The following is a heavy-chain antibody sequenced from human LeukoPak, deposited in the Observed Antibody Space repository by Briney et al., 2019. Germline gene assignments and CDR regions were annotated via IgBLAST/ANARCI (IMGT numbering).Heavy chain of an antibody. V-gene: IGHV4-59*11. J-gene: IGHJ4*02. CDR2: IYHSGTT. CDR1: GDSNSSPY. D-gene: IGHD2/OR15-2a*01. Sequence: SETLSLTCIVSGDSNSSPYWTWIRQPPGKGLEWIGYIYHSGTTSYNPSLKSRVTISLNTSKNQFSLRLSSVTAADTAVYFCARDSGYCDTTACTDYFDLWGQGTLVAVST. CDR3: ARDSGYCDTTACTDYFDL.